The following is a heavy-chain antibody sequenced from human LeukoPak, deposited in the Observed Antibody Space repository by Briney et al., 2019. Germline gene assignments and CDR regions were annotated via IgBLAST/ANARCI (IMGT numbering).Heavy chain of an antibody. CDR1: GFTFSSYS. Sequence: GGSLRLPCAASGFTFSSYSMNWVRQAPGKGLEWVSYISSSSSTIYYADSVKGRFTISRDNAKNSLYLQMNSLRAEDTAVYYCARVKLVAGLSLFDPWGQGTLVTVSS. CDR2: ISSSSSTI. CDR3: ARVKLVAGLSLFDP. V-gene: IGHV3-48*04. J-gene: IGHJ5*02. D-gene: IGHD6-19*01.